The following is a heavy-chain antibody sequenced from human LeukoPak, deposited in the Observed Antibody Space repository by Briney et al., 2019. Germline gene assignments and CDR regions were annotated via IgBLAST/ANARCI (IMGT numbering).Heavy chain of an antibody. D-gene: IGHD3-10*01. Sequence: GRSMRLSCAVSGFKFDEYAMHWVRQAPGKGLEWVSGISWNRGSIGYADSVKGRFTISRDDAKNSLNLQMSSLRPEDTALYYRAKDMCSGSGSFDYWGQGTLVTVSS. CDR2: ISWNRGSI. J-gene: IGHJ4*02. CDR3: AKDMCSGSGSFDY. CDR1: GFKFDEYA. V-gene: IGHV3-9*01.